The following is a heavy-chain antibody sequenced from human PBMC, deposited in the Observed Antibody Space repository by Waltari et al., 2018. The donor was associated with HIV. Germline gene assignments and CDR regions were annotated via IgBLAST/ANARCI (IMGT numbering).Heavy chain of an antibody. J-gene: IGHJ3*02. CDR3: ARDGPHIVVVTVRTTDGFDI. CDR2: INPTTGTT. CDR1: GYTFTSYY. V-gene: IGHV1-46*01. D-gene: IGHD2-21*02. Sequence: QVQLVQSGAEVREPGASVRLSCRASGYTFTSYYINWVRQAPGKGLEWMGIINPTTGTTNYGQNFQCRVTMTRDTSTSTVYMELRSLTSEDTAVYYCARDGPHIVVVTVRTTDGFDIWGQGTMVIVSS.